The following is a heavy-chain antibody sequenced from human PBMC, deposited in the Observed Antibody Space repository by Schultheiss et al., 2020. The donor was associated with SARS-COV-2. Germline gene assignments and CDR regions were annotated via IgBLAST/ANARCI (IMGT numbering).Heavy chain of an antibody. V-gene: IGHV4-4*07. Sequence: SETLSLTCTVSGGSISSYYWSWIRQPAGKGLEWIGRIYTSGSTNYNPSLKSRVTMSVDTSKNQFSLKLSSVTAADTAVYYCARRIAARPSYYYYYYMDVWGKGTTVTVSS. J-gene: IGHJ6*03. D-gene: IGHD6-6*01. CDR1: GGSISSYY. CDR3: ARRIAARPSYYYYYYMDV. CDR2: IYTSGST.